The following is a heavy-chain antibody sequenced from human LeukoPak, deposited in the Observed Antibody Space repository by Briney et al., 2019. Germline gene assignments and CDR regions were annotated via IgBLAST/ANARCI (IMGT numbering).Heavy chain of an antibody. CDR3: ASNSRFLEWPYGMDV. Sequence: SETLSLTCAVYGGSFSGYYWSWIRQPPGKGLEWIGEINHSGSTNYNPSLKSRVTISVDTSKSQFSLKLSSVTAADTAVYYCASNSRFLEWPYGMDVWGQGTTVTVSS. CDR2: INHSGST. CDR1: GGSFSGYY. J-gene: IGHJ6*02. V-gene: IGHV4-34*01. D-gene: IGHD3-3*01.